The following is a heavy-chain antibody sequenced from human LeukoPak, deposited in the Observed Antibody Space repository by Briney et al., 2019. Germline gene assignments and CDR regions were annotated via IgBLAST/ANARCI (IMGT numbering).Heavy chain of an antibody. CDR2: IHYTGKP. V-gene: IGHV4-39*01. CDR3: ATSHRTSPEFDY. CDR1: GGSISNNDYH. J-gene: IGHJ4*02. Sequence: PSETLSLTCTVSGGSISNNDYHWGLVRQPPGKGLQWIASIHYTGKPYYSPSLRGRLTMSIDTSKNQFSLKLNSVTAADTAVYHCATSHRTSPEFDYWGQGTLVTVSS. D-gene: IGHD1-14*01.